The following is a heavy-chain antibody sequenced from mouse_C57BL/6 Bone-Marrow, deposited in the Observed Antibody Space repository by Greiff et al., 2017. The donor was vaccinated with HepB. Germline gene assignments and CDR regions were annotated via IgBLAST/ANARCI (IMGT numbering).Heavy chain of an antibody. J-gene: IGHJ2*01. D-gene: IGHD2-12*01. CDR2: VYPNSGST. V-gene: IGHV1-64*01. CDR3: SRVGAYYSDDDCFDY. CDR1: GYTFTSYW. Sequence: QVQLQQPGAELVKPGASVKLSCKASGYTFTSYWMHWVKQRPGQGLEWIGMVYPNSGSTNYNEKFKSKATLTVDKSSSTAYMQLSSLTSEDAAVYYCSRVGAYYSDDDCFDYWGQGTTLTVSS.